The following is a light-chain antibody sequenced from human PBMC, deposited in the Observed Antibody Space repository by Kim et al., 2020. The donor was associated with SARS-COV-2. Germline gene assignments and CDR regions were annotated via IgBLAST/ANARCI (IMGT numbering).Light chain of an antibody. Sequence: SVTPGQTASITCSGDRLGDKYVSWYQQKPGLSPVLVIYNDSRRPSGIPERFSGSNSGNTATLTISGIQAIDEADYYCQAWDNNNGVFGGGTQLTVL. CDR1: RLGDKY. CDR3: QAWDNNNGV. CDR2: NDS. V-gene: IGLV3-1*01. J-gene: IGLJ3*02.